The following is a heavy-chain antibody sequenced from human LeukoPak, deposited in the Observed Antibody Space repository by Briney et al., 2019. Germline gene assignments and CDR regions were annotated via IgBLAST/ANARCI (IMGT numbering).Heavy chain of an antibody. V-gene: IGHV3-30*02. CDR2: IRFDGSNK. CDR1: GFTFSNYG. J-gene: IGHJ4*02. Sequence: GGSLRLSCAASGFTFSNYGMHWVRQAPGKRLEWVAYIRFDGSNKFYSDFARGRFIISRDNSKNTLYMEMNSLRYEDTAVYYCAKEGQVPPSGSPPDYWGQGTLVTVST. CDR3: AKEGQVPPSGSPPDY. D-gene: IGHD3-10*01.